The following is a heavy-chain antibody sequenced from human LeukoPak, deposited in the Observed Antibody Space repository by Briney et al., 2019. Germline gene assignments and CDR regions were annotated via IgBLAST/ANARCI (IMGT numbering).Heavy chain of an antibody. J-gene: IGHJ5*01. V-gene: IGHV3-72*01. CDR1: GFTFSDHY. Sequence: GGSLTLSCAASGFTFSDHYMDWVRQTPGKGLEWVARSRPKARSYSTEYAASVKDRFTISRDESKNSLHLQMTSLKTEDTAVYYCVRGYNGFDSWGQGTLVTVSS. CDR2: SRPKARSYST. CDR3: VRGYNGFDS.